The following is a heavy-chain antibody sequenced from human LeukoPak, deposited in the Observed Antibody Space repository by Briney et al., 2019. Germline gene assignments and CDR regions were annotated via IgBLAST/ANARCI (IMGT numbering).Heavy chain of an antibody. D-gene: IGHD6-19*01. Sequence: PSETLSLTCAVSGGSISSGGYSWSWIRQPPGKGLEWIGYIYHSGSTYYNPSLKSRVTISVDKSKNQFSLKLSTVTAADTAVYYCANFHGTGSGWYSDYWGQGTLVTVSS. CDR1: GGSISSGGYS. CDR3: ANFHGTGSGWYSDY. CDR2: IYHSGST. J-gene: IGHJ4*02. V-gene: IGHV4-30-2*01.